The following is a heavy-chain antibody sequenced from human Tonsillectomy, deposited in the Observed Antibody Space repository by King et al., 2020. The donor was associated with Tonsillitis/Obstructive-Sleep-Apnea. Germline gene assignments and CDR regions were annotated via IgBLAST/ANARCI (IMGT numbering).Heavy chain of an antibody. V-gene: IGHV4-31*03. CDR1: GGSISSGGSY. J-gene: IGHJ5*02. Sequence: QLQESGPGLLKPSQTLSLSCTVSGGSISSGGSYWSWIRQHPGKGLEWIGYIYYTGSTYYIPSLKRRVSLSLDTSKNQFSLNLSSVTAADTAVYFCARGLAGAGGDSVYWFDPWGQGTLVSVSS. CDR3: ARGLAGAGGDSVYWFDP. D-gene: IGHD2-21*01. CDR2: IYYTGST.